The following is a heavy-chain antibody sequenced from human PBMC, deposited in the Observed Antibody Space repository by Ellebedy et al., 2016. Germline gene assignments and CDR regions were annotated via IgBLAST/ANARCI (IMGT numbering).Heavy chain of an antibody. CDR3: TTLDYGDSHRVGY. CDR1: GFTFSSYA. D-gene: IGHD4-17*01. V-gene: IGHV3-23*01. Sequence: GESLKISXAASGFTFSSYAMSWVRQAPGKGLEWVSAISGSGGSTYYADSVKGRFTISRDNSKNTLYLQMNSLRAEDTAVYYCTTLDYGDSHRVGYWGQGTLVTVSS. CDR2: ISGSGGST. J-gene: IGHJ4*02.